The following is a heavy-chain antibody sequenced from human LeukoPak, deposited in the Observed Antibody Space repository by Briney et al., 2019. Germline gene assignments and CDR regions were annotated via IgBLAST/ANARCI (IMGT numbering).Heavy chain of an antibody. Sequence: GGSLRLSCAASGFTFDDYAMNWVRQAPGKGLEWISGINWNGGSTYYRDSVKGRFTISRDNAKNSLYLQMNSLRAEDTALYYCARVKGSGYRNSIDYWGQGTLVTVSS. CDR1: GFTFDDYA. CDR2: INWNGGST. J-gene: IGHJ4*02. CDR3: ARVKGSGYRNSIDY. D-gene: IGHD3-3*01. V-gene: IGHV3-20*04.